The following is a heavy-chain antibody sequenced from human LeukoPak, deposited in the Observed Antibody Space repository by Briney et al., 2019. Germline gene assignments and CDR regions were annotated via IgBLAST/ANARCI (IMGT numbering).Heavy chain of an antibody. V-gene: IGHV3-48*01. CDR1: GFTFSSYS. J-gene: IGHJ6*03. CDR3: AKEGITIFGVVPSGDYYMDV. D-gene: IGHD3-3*01. Sequence: GGSLRLSCAASGFTFSSYSMNWVRQAPGKGLEWVSYISSSSSTIYYADSVKGRFTISRDNAKNSLYLQMNSLRAEDTAVYYCAKEGITIFGVVPSGDYYMDVWGKGTTVTVSS. CDR2: ISSSSSTI.